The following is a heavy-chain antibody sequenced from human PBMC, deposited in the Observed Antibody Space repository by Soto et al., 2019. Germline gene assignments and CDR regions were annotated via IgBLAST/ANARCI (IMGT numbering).Heavy chain of an antibody. CDR3: ARVAFGYGWIFDY. CDR2: IKQDGSEK. CDR1: GFTFSSYW. Sequence: GGSLRLSCAASGFTFSSYWMSWVRQAPGKGLEWVANIKQDGSEKYYVDSVRGRFTLSRDNAKNSLQLQINSLRAEDAAIYFCARVAFGYGWIFDYWGQGILVTVSS. D-gene: IGHD3-22*01. V-gene: IGHV3-7*01. J-gene: IGHJ4*01.